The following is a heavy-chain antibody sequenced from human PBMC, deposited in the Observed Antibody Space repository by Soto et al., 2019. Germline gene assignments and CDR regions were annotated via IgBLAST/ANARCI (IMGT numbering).Heavy chain of an antibody. CDR3: ARDIYDSSGYYVSYFDY. J-gene: IGHJ4*02. D-gene: IGHD3-22*01. Sequence: KVLEWFSSLSSSSSYIYYADSVKGRFTISRDNAKNSLYLQMNSLRAEDTAVYYCARDIYDSSGYYVSYFDYWGQGTLVTVSS. V-gene: IGHV3-21*01. CDR2: LSSSSSYI.